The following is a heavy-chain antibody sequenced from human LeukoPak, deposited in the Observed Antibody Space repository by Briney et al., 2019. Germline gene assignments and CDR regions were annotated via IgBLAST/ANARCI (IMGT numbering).Heavy chain of an antibody. J-gene: IGHJ5*02. D-gene: IGHD2-2*01. CDR1: GGTFSSYA. Sequence: ASVKVSCKTSGGTFSSYAINWVRQAPGQGLEWMGGIIPIFGTANYAQKFQGRVTITADESTSTAYMELSSLRSEDTAVYYCARYRAYCSSTSCYNYFDPWGQGTLVTVSS. CDR3: ARYRAYCSSTSCYNYFDP. CDR2: IIPIFGTA. V-gene: IGHV1-69*13.